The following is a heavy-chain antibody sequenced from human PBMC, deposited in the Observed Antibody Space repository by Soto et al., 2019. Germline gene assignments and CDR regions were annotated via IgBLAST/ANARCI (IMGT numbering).Heavy chain of an antibody. D-gene: IGHD3-3*01. CDR2: FDPEDGET. V-gene: IGHV1-24*01. CDR1: GYSLTELS. J-gene: IGHJ3*02. CDR3: ASDFWSGYLDAFDI. Sequence: GASGKVSCKVCGYSLTELSMNWVRQAPGKELEWMGGFDPEDGETIYAQKFQGRVTMTEDTSTDTAYMELSSLRSEDTAVYYCASDFWSGYLDAFDIWGQGTMVTVSS.